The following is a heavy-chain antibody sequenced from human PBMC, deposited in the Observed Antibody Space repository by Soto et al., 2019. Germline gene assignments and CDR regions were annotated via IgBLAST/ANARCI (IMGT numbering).Heavy chain of an antibody. Sequence: SETLSLTCTVSGGSISSYYWSWIRQPAGKGLEWIGRIYTSGSTNYNPSLKSRVTMSVDTSKDQFSLKLSSVTAADTAVYYCARGLAAAGTFDYWGQGTLVTVSS. J-gene: IGHJ4*02. CDR1: GGSISSYY. V-gene: IGHV4-4*07. CDR2: IYTSGST. CDR3: ARGLAAAGTFDY. D-gene: IGHD6-13*01.